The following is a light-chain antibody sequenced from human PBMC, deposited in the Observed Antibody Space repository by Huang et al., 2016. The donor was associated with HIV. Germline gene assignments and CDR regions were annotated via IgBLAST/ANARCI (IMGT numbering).Light chain of an antibody. CDR1: ENIRRY. CDR2: SAS. V-gene: IGKV1-39*01. Sequence: DIQMTQSPSSLSASVGDRVTITCRASENIRRYLNWYQQKPGKPPKLLIHSASTLQSGVPSRFSGSGSGTDFTLTITSLQPEDFATYYCQGSLSIPHTFGQGINLEIK. CDR3: QGSLSIPHT. J-gene: IGKJ2*01.